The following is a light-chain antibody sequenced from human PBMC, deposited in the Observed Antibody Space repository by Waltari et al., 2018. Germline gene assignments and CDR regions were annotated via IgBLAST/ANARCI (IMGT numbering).Light chain of an antibody. CDR2: DVN. CDR1: DRDIGATNY. J-gene: IGLJ3*02. V-gene: IGLV2-11*01. CDR3: CSYAGHFTWV. Sequence: SALTQPPSVSGSPGQSVTISCIGTDRDIGATNYVSWYQQHPGQAPKHLLFDVNARPSGVPDRFSGSKSGNTASLTISGLQFEDESDYVCCSYAGHFTWVFGGGTKLTVL.